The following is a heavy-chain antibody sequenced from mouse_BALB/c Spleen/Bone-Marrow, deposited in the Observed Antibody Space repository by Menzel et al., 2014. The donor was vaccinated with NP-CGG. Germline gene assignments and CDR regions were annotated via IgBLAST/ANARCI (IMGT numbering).Heavy chain of an antibody. CDR3: AREGRSHFDH. Sequence: QQSGAELVKPGASMKMSCKASGYTFTSYNLHWIKQTPGQGLEWIGAIYPGNGDTSYNQRFKGKATLTTDKSSNTAYMQLSSLTSEDSAVYYCAREGRSHFDHWGQGSSLTVSS. CDR2: IYPGNGDT. CDR1: GYTFTSYN. V-gene: IGHV1-12*01. J-gene: IGHJ2*02.